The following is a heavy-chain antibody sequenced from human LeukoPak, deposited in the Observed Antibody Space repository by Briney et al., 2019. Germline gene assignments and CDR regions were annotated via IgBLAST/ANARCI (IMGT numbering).Heavy chain of an antibody. D-gene: IGHD2-8*01. CDR3: ARDLPYCTNGVCYTGDAFDI. CDR1: GFTFSTYY. J-gene: IGHJ3*02. Sequence: GGSLRLSCAASGFTFSTYYMSWVRQAPGKGLEWVANIKQDGSEKYYVDSVKGRFTISRDNAKNSLYLQMNSLRAEDTAVYYCARDLPYCTNGVCYTGDAFDIWGQGTMVTVSS. V-gene: IGHV3-7*01. CDR2: IKQDGSEK.